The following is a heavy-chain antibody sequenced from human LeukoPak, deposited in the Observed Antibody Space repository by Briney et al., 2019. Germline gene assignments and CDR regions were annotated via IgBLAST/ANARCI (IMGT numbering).Heavy chain of an antibody. CDR3: ASSNYDSSGYRLSLDY. J-gene: IGHJ4*02. CDR2: IYYSGST. Sequence: SETLSLTCAVYGGSFSGYYRSWIRQPPGKGLEWIGYIYYSGSTNYNPSLKSRVTISVDTSKNQFSLKLSSVTAADTAVYYCASSNYDSSGYRLSLDYWGQGTLVTVSS. V-gene: IGHV4-59*01. CDR1: GGSFSGYY. D-gene: IGHD3-22*01.